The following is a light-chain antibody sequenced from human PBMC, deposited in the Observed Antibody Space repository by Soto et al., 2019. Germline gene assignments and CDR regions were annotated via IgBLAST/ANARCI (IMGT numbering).Light chain of an antibody. CDR1: SSDVGGYNY. V-gene: IGLV2-14*03. Sequence: QSALTQPASVSGSPGQWITISCTGTSSDVGGYNYVSWYQQHPGKAPKLMIYDVSNRPSGVSNRFSGSKSGNTATLTISGLQAEDEADYYCSSHTSRSTLIFVGGTKLTVL. CDR3: SSHTSRSTLI. J-gene: IGLJ2*01. CDR2: DVS.